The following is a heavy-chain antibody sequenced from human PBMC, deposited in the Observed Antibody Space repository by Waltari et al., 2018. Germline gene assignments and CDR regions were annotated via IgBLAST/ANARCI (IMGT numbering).Heavy chain of an antibody. CDR1: GGSISRYY. D-gene: IGHD5-12*01. V-gene: IGHV4-59*01. Sequence: QVQLQESGPGLVKPSETLSLTCTVSGGSISRYYWSCIRQPPGNGLEWIGYIYYSGSTNYNPSLKSRVTISVDTSKNQLSLKLSSVTAADTAVYYCARDSGYDTGWFDPWGQGTLVTVSS. J-gene: IGHJ5*02. CDR3: ARDSGYDTGWFDP. CDR2: IYYSGST.